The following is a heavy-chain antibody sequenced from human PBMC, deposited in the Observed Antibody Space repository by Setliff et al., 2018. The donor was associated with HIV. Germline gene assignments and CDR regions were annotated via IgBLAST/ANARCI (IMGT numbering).Heavy chain of an antibody. CDR3: ARHTVDFSLLALQDPGALDT. Sequence: PGESLKISCKASGYTFSNFWVAWVRHMPGKGLEWMGIIYPQDSSSTYSPSFRGHVTMSADKSTSTAYLQWRGLKASDTATYYCARHTVDFSLLALQDPGALDTWGQGTLVTVSS. J-gene: IGHJ5*02. V-gene: IGHV5-51*01. CDR2: IYPQDSSS. CDR1: GYTFSNFW. D-gene: IGHD4-17*01.